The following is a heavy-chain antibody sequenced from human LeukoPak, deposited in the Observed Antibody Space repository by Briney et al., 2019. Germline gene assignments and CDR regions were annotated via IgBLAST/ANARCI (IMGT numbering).Heavy chain of an antibody. J-gene: IGHJ4*02. Sequence: SETLSLTCTVSGGSMTNYYWGWVRQPPGKGLEWIGYIYYSGSTSYNPSLKGRVTISVDTSNNQFSLKLSSVTAAGTAVYYCARDKRGSYADYWGQGTLVTVSS. V-gene: IGHV4-59*01. CDR3: ARDKRGSYADY. CDR2: IYYSGST. D-gene: IGHD1-26*01. CDR1: GGSMTNYY.